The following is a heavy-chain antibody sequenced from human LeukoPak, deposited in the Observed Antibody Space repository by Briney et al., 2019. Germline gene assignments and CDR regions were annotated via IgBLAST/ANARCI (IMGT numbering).Heavy chain of an antibody. CDR2: INGDGSEK. CDR3: ARVSSGADY. CDR1: GFMFSNYW. J-gene: IGHJ4*02. D-gene: IGHD2-15*01. V-gene: IGHV3-7*01. Sequence: GGSLRLSCVASGFMFSNYWMTWVRQAPGKGLEWVANINGDGSEKHYVDSLKGRFTISRDNAKNSLYLQMNSLSAEDTAVYYCARVSSGADYWGQGTLVTVSS.